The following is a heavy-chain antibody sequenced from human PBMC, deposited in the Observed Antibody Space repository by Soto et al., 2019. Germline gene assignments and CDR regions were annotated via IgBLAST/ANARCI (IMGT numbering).Heavy chain of an antibody. CDR3: AGNYLDNFDF. V-gene: IGHV3-15*05. Sequence: PGGSLRLSCSGSGFTFTSATMSWIRQAPGKGLEWVGRIKREKDGGTTDYATPFQHRFTISRDNAKNTPYLQMNSLRAEDTAVYYCAGNYLDNFDFQAHRTLVAVSS. D-gene: IGHD1-26*01. J-gene: IGHJ4*01. CDR1: GFTFTSAT. CDR2: IKREKDGGTT.